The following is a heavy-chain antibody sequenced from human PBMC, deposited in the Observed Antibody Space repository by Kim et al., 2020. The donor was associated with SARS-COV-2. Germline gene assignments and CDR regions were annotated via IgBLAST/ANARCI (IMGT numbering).Heavy chain of an antibody. J-gene: IGHJ4*02. Sequence: SETLSLTCTVSGGSISSSSYYWGWIRQPPGKGLEWIGSIYYSGSTYYNPSLKSRVTISVDTSKNQFSLKLSSVTAADTAVYYCARVYGDYPYWSQGTLVTVSS. CDR1: GGSISSSSYY. V-gene: IGHV4-39*07. CDR3: ARVYGDYPY. CDR2: IYYSGST. D-gene: IGHD4-17*01.